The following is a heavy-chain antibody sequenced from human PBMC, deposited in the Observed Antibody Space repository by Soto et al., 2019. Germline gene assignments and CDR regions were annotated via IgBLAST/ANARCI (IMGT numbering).Heavy chain of an antibody. CDR2: ISYDGSNK. D-gene: IGHD3-16*01. CDR3: ARDGGVYLKSGVSENYFDY. V-gene: IGHV3-30-3*01. J-gene: IGHJ4*02. CDR1: GFTFSSYA. Sequence: QVQLVESGGGVVQPGRSLRLSCAASGFTFSSYAMHWVRQAPGKGLEWVAVISYDGSNKYYADSVKGRFTISRDNSKNTLYLQMKSLRAEDTAVYYCARDGGVYLKSGVSENYFDYWGQGTLVTVSS.